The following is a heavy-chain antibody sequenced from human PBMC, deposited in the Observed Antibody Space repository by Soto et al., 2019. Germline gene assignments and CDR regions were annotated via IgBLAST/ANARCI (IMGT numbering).Heavy chain of an antibody. CDR2: IYYSGST. V-gene: IGHV4-59*01. CDR3: EREASSPTVTTAYAFDI. Sequence: PSETLSLTCTVSGGSISSYYWSWIRQPPGKGLEWIGYIYYSGSTNYDPSLKSRVTISVDTSKNQFSLKLSSVTAADTAVYYCEREASSPTVTTAYAFDIGGQGTMVTVS. CDR1: GGSISSYY. J-gene: IGHJ3*02. D-gene: IGHD4-17*01.